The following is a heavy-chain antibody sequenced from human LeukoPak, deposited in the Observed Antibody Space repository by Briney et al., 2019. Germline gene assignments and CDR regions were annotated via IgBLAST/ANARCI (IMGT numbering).Heavy chain of an antibody. D-gene: IGHD3-22*01. Sequence: PAGSLRLTCAASGFTFSDYYMSWIRQAPGKGLEWVSSITTSSSYKYYADSVKGRFTISRDNAKNSLYLQMNSLRGEDTAVYYCATGGVHYYDSSADYWGQGTLVTVSS. CDR2: ITTSSSYK. CDR1: GFTFSDYY. V-gene: IGHV3-11*06. J-gene: IGHJ4*02. CDR3: ATGGVHYYDSSADY.